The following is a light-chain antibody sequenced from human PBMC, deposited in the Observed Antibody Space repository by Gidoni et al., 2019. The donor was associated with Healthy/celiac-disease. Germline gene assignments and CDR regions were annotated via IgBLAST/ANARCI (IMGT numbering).Light chain of an antibody. CDR2: KAS. CDR3: QQYKK. CDR1: QSISSW. J-gene: IGKJ1*01. Sequence: DIQMTQSPSTLSASVGDRVTITCRASQSISSWLAWYQQKPGKAPKLLIYKASSLESGVPSRFSGSGSGTEFTLTISSRQPDDFATYYCQQYKKFGQGTKVEIK. V-gene: IGKV1-5*03.